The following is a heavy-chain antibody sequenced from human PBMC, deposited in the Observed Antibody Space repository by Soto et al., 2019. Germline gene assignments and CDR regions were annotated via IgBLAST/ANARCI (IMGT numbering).Heavy chain of an antibody. CDR2: ISSSSSYI. J-gene: IGHJ5*02. D-gene: IGHD3-22*01. CDR3: ARDYSVTYYYDSSGINWFDP. Sequence: GGSLRLSCAASGFTFSSYSMNWVRQAPGKGLEWVSSISSSSSYIYYADSVKGRFTISRDNAKNSLYLQMNSLRAEDTAVYYCARDYSVTYYYDSSGINWFDPWGQGT. CDR1: GFTFSSYS. V-gene: IGHV3-21*01.